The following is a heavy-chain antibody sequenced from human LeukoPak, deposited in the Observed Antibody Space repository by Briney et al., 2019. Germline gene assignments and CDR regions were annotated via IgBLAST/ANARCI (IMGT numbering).Heavy chain of an antibody. D-gene: IGHD2-15*01. V-gene: IGHV1-18*01. J-gene: IGHJ6*03. Sequence: GASVKVSCKASGYTFTSYGISWVRQAPGQGLEWMGWISAYNGNTNYAQKLQGRVTMTTDTSTSTAYMELSSLRSEDTAVYYCARGSGGSLSYYMDVWGKGTTVTVSS. CDR1: GYTFTSYG. CDR2: ISAYNGNT. CDR3: ARGSGGSLSYYMDV.